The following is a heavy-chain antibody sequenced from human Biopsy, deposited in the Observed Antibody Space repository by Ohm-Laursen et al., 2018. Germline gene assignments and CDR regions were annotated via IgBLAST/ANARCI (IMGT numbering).Heavy chain of an antibody. Sequence: SVTLSFTCAAYGESLNGYYWSWIRQTPGKGLEWIGEINHSGRTNYNPSLKSRVTISVDTSKNQFSLKVRSVTAADTAVYYCVRGVDYYDPYHYYALDVWGQGTTVTVSS. J-gene: IGHJ6*02. V-gene: IGHV4-34*01. CDR2: INHSGRT. CDR3: VRGVDYYDPYHYYALDV. D-gene: IGHD3-22*01. CDR1: GESLNGYY.